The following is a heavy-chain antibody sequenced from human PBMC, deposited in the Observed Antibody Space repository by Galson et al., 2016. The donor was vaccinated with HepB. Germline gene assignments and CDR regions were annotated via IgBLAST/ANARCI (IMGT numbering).Heavy chain of an antibody. J-gene: IGHJ3*01. CDR2: VDTIGGP. Sequence: SLRLSCAASGFAFIAYDMHWVRQAPGRGLEWVSFVDTIGGPHYPGSVKGRFTVSREDAKNFLYLQLNNLRAEDTAMYYCARGGYNWHYRPDAFDLWGQGTMVTVSS. D-gene: IGHD1-7*01. CDR3: ARGGYNWHYRPDAFDL. V-gene: IGHV3-13*05. CDR1: GFAFIAYD.